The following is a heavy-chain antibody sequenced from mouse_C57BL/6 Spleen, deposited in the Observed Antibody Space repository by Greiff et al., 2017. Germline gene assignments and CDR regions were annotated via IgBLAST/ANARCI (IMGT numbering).Heavy chain of an antibody. V-gene: IGHV1-81*01. D-gene: IGHD1-1*01. CDR1: GYTFTSYG. J-gene: IGHJ1*03. Sequence: VQLQQSGAELARPGASVKLSCKASGYTFTSYGISWVKQRTGPGLEWIGELSPRSGNTYYNEKFKGKATLTADKASSTAYMELRSLTSEDSAVYFWARSTTGVAGYFDVWGTGTTVT. CDR3: ARSTTGVAGYFDV. CDR2: LSPRSGNT.